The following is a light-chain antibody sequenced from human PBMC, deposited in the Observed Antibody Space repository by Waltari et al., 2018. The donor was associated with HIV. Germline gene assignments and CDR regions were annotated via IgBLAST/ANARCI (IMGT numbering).Light chain of an antibody. J-gene: IGKJ1*01. CDR2: AAS. V-gene: IGKV1-NL1*01. CDR3: QQYYDTPRT. CDR1: QGIRDS. Sequence: DIQMTQSPSSLSASVRDRVTITCRSIQGIRDSLAWYQQKPGKAPKVLLYAASRLQSGVPPRFSVGGSGTDYTLTITSLQPEDSATYYCQQYYDTPRTFGQGTKVEIK.